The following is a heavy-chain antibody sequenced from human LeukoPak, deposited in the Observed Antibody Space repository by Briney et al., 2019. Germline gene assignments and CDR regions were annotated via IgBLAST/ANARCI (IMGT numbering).Heavy chain of an antibody. CDR2: IWSDGSNQ. V-gene: IGHV3-33*06. J-gene: IGHJ4*02. CDR3: AKDYRSGAFDY. Sequence: GGSLRLSCAAFGFTFSSYGMHWVRQAPGKGLEWVAIIWSDGSNQYYADSVKGRFTISKDTFKNTVYLQMNSLRAEDTAVYYCAKDYRSGAFDYWGQGTLVTVSS. D-gene: IGHD3-10*01. CDR1: GFTFSSYG.